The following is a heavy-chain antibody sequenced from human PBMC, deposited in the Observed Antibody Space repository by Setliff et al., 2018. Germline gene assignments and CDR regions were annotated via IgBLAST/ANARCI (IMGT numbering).Heavy chain of an antibody. CDR1: GGPISSGGYY. CDR2: IYYSGST. J-gene: IGHJ6*02. V-gene: IGHV4-31*03. Sequence: SETLSLTCTVSGGPISSGGYYWSWIRQHPGKGLEWIGYIYYSGSTYYNPSLKSRVTISVDTSKNQFSLKLSSVTAADTAVYYCAREAGYYDSSGPVGVPYYYGMDVWGQGTTVTVSS. CDR3: AREAGYYDSSGPVGVPYYYGMDV. D-gene: IGHD3-22*01.